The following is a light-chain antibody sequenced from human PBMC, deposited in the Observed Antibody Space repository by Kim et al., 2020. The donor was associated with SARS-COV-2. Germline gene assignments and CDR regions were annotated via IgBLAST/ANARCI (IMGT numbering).Light chain of an antibody. J-gene: IGKJ1*01. V-gene: IGKV2-30*01. Sequence: PASISCRSSQSLVYSDGNTYLTWFHQRPGQAPRRLVYKVSSRHSGVPDRFSRSGSGTDFTLKISRVEAEDVGIYYCMQGTHWPPTFGQGTKVDIK. CDR1: QSLVYSDGNTY. CDR3: MQGTHWPPT. CDR2: KVS.